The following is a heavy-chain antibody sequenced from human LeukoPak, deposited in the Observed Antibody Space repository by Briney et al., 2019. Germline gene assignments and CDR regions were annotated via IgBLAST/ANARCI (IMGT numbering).Heavy chain of an antibody. CDR2: IYASGST. CDR1: GDSISSYY. V-gene: IGHV4-4*07. J-gene: IGHJ4*02. CDR3: ARTPPVRGVYFDY. Sequence: SETLSLTCTVSGDSISSYYWSWIRQPPGKGLEWIGRIYASGSTNYNPSLKSRVTMSVDTSKNQFSLKLSSVTAADTAVYYCARTPPVRGVYFDYWGQGTLVTVSS. D-gene: IGHD2-15*01.